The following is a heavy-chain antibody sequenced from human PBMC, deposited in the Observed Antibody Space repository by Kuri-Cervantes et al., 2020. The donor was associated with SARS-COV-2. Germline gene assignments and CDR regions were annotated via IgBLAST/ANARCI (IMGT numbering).Heavy chain of an antibody. CDR3: ARVKYYDSSGYLYWYFDL. V-gene: IGHV4-34*01. CDR1: GGSISSYY. D-gene: IGHD3-22*01. J-gene: IGHJ2*01. Sequence: SETLSLTCTVSGGSISSYYWSWIRQPPGKGLEWIGEINHSGSTNYNPSLKSRVTISVDTSKNQFSLKLGSVTAADTAVYYCARVKYYDSSGYLYWYFDLWGHGTLVTVSS. CDR2: INHSGST.